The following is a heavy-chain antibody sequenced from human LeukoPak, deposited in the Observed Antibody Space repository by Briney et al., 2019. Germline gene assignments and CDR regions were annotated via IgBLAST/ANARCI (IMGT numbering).Heavy chain of an antibody. V-gene: IGHV3-53*01. Sequence: GGSLRLSCAASGFTDSSYYMSWVLQAPGKGLEWVSVICSGGSTYYADAVKGRFTISRENSKNTLYPQMNSLRAEDTTVYYCARDSPFKFGEGFFGMDVWGQGTTVTVSS. J-gene: IGHJ6*02. CDR1: GFTDSSYY. CDR2: ICSGGST. CDR3: ARDSPFKFGEGFFGMDV. D-gene: IGHD3-10*01.